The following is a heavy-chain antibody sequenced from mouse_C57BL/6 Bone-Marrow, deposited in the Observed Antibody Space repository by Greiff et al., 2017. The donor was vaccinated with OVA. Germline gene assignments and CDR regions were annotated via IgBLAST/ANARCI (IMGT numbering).Heavy chain of an antibody. CDR3: ARRRGLGLYFDY. J-gene: IGHJ2*01. Sequence: QVQLQQSGPELVKPGASVKLSCKASGYTFTSYWMHWVKQRPGQGLEWIGNINPSNGGTNYNEKFKSKATLTVDKSSSTAYMQLSSLTSEDSAVYYCARRRGLGLYFDYWGQGTTLTVSS. CDR1: GYTFTSYW. D-gene: IGHD4-1*01. V-gene: IGHV1-53*01. CDR2: INPSNGGT.